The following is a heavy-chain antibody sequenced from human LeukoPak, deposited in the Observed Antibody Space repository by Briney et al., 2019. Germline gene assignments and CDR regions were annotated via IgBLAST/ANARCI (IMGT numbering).Heavy chain of an antibody. CDR1: GFTFDDFDDYG. Sequence: PGGSLRLSCAASGFTFDDFDDYGMNWVRQVPGKGLEWVSGINWNGGSTGYADSVKGRFTISRDNTKKYVYLQMNSLRAEDTAVYYCAKNPSGFVVVTYLTFGGQGTLVTVSS. J-gene: IGHJ4*02. V-gene: IGHV3-20*04. CDR3: AKNPSGFVVVTYLTF. CDR2: INWNGGST. D-gene: IGHD2-21*02.